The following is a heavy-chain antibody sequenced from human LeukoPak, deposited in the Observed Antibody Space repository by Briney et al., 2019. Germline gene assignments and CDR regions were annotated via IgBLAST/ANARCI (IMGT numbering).Heavy chain of an antibody. CDR3: ARDGFTMMPDY. CDR1: GFTFSSYG. CDR2: ISYDGSNK. V-gene: IGHV3-30*19. J-gene: IGHJ4*02. Sequence: GGSLRLSCAASGFTFSSYGMHWVRQAPGKGLEWVAVISYDGSNKYYADSVKGRFTISRDNSKNTLYLQMNSLRAEDTAVYYRARDGFTMMPDYWGQGTLVTVSS. D-gene: IGHD3-22*01.